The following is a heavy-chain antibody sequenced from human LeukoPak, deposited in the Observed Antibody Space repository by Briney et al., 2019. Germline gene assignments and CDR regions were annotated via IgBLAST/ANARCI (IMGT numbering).Heavy chain of an antibody. J-gene: IGHJ4*02. Sequence: SETLSLTCTVSGGSISSSSYYWGWIRQPPGKGLEWIGSIYYSGSTYYNPSLKSRVPISVDTSKNQYSLKLSSVTAADTAVYCCARDAEYYYDSSGYLDYWGQGTLVTVSS. CDR1: GGSISSSSYY. V-gene: IGHV4-39*07. CDR3: ARDAEYYYDSSGYLDY. D-gene: IGHD3-22*01. CDR2: IYYSGST.